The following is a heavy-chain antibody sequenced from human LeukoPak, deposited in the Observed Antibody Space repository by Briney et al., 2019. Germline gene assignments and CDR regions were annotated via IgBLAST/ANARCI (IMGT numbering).Heavy chain of an antibody. D-gene: IGHD6-6*01. Sequence: PGGSLRLSCAASGFTVSSNYMSWVRQAPGKGLEWVSVIYSGGIYNDGTTNYGDSVKGRFTISRDNSKNTLYLQMNSLRAEDTAVYYCARGKGQLVLFDYWGQGTLVTVSS. J-gene: IGHJ4*02. CDR2: IYSGGIYNDGTT. V-gene: IGHV3-66*01. CDR3: ARGKGQLVLFDY. CDR1: GFTVSSNY.